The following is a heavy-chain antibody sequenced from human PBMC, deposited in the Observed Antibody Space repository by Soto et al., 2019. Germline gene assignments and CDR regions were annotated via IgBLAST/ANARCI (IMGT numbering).Heavy chain of an antibody. V-gene: IGHV1-18*01. J-gene: IGHJ6*03. D-gene: IGHD6-19*01. CDR3: ARDRGVAPPVAGNTHYYYYMDV. CDR1: GYSFTNYG. CDR2: ISAFNGNT. Sequence: QDQLVQSGAEVKKPGASVTVSCKASGYSFTNYGVTWVRQAPGQGLEWMGWISAFNGNTHYAQNLQGRVTMTTDASTSTAYMELRSLRCDDTAVYYCARDRGVAPPVAGNTHYYYYMDVWGKGTTVTVSS.